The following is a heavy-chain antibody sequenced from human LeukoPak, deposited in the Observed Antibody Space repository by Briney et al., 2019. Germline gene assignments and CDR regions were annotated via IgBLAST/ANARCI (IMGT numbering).Heavy chain of an antibody. D-gene: IGHD1-7*01. V-gene: IGHV4-59*13. J-gene: IGHJ3*01. CDR2: IHYSGGT. CDR1: GGSITSYH. CDR3: ARVGTTFDGFDL. Sequence: SETLSLTCTVSGGSITSYHWGCIRQPPGKGLELMGCIHYSGGTNYNPSLRSRLTISIDSSKNQFSLTLNSTTAADTAVYYCARVGTTFDGFDLWGQRKMITLSS.